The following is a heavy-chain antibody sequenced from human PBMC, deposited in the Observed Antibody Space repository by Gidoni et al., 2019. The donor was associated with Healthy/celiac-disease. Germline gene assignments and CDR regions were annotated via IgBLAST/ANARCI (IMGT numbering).Heavy chain of an antibody. CDR3: AKKAFRYGDYPYYFDS. D-gene: IGHD4-17*01. CDR2: ISWNSGSI. CDR1: GFSFDAYA. J-gene: IGHJ4*02. Sequence: EVQLVESGGGLVQPGRSLRLSCAASGFSFDAYAMHWVRQAPGKGLELVSGISWNSGSIGYADSVKGRFTMSRDNAKNSLYLQMNSLRAEDTALYYCAKKAFRYGDYPYYFDSWGQGTLVTVSS. V-gene: IGHV3-9*01.